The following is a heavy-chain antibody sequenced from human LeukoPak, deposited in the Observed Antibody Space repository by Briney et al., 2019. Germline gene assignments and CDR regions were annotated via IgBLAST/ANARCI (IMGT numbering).Heavy chain of an antibody. V-gene: IGHV1-69*05. CDR2: IIPIFGTA. D-gene: IGHD4-23*01. J-gene: IGHJ3*02. CDR1: GGTFSSYA. CDR3: ARDRDYGGNHGAFDI. Sequence: GASVKVSCKAPGGTFSSYAISWVRQAPGQGLEWMGGIIPIFGTANYAQKFQGRVTITTDESTSTAYMELSSLRSEDTAVYYCARDRDYGGNHGAFDIWGQGTMVTVSS.